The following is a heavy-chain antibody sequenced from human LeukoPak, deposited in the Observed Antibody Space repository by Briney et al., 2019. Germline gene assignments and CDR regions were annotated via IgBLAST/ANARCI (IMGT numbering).Heavy chain of an antibody. J-gene: IGHJ6*02. CDR1: GYSFTSYW. Sequence: GESLKISCKGSGYSFTSYWIDWVRQMPGKGLEWMGIIYPGDSDTRYSPSFQGQVTISADKSISTAYLQWSSLKASDTAMYYCARHIAAVGSMAVYYYGMDVWGQGTTVTVSS. V-gene: IGHV5-51*01. CDR2: IYPGDSDT. D-gene: IGHD6-13*01. CDR3: ARHIAAVGSMAVYYYGMDV.